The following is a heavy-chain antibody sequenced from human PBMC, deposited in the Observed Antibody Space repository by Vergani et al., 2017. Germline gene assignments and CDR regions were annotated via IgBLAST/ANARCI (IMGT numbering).Heavy chain of an antibody. CDR3: ARGWVSGWYGELGY. D-gene: IGHD6-19*01. J-gene: IGHJ4*02. Sequence: QVQLQESGPGLVKPSETLSLTCTVSGGSISRYYWTWIRQPPGKGLEWIGNIYYTGSTNYNPSLQSRVTMSVDTSNNQFSLRLSAVTAADTAVYYCARGWVSGWYGELGYWGQGTLVTVSS. CDR1: GGSISRYY. V-gene: IGHV4-59*01. CDR2: IYYTGST.